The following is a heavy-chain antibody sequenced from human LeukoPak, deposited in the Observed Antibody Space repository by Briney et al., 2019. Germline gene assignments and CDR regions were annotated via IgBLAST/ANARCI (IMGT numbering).Heavy chain of an antibody. CDR3: ASHIVVVPAALYYYYGMDV. Sequence: ASVKVSCKASGGTFSIYAISWVRQAPGPGLGWKGRIIPIFGIANYAQKFQGRVTITADKSTSTAYMVLSSLRSEDADVYYCASHIVVVPAALYYYYGMDVRGQGTTVTVSS. V-gene: IGHV1-69*04. CDR1: GGTFSIYA. D-gene: IGHD2-2*01. CDR2: IIPIFGIA. J-gene: IGHJ6*02.